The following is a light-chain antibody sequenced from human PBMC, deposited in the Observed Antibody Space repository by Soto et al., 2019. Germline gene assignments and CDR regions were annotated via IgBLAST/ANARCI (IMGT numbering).Light chain of an antibody. Sequence: QSVLTQPASVSGSPGQSITISCTGTSSDVGSYNLSWYQQHPGKAPKLMIYEGSKRPSGVSNRFSGSKSGNTASLTISGLQAEDEADYYCCSYAGSSTFGVFGGGTKLTVL. CDR2: EGS. V-gene: IGLV2-23*03. CDR3: CSYAGSSTFGV. CDR1: SSDVGSYNL. J-gene: IGLJ3*02.